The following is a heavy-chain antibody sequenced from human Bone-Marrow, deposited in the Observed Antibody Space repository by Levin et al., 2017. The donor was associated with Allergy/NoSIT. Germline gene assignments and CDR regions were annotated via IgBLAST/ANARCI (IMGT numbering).Heavy chain of an antibody. Sequence: SQTLSLTCTVSGYSISSGYYWGWIRQPPGKGLEWIGSIYHSGSTYYNPSLKSRVTISVDTSKNQFSLKLSSVTAADTAVYYCARAYKYGDYFDYWGQGTLVTVSS. CDR1: GYSISSGYY. J-gene: IGHJ4*02. V-gene: IGHV4-38-2*02. CDR3: ARAYKYGDYFDY. CDR2: IYHSGST. D-gene: IGHD5-24*01.